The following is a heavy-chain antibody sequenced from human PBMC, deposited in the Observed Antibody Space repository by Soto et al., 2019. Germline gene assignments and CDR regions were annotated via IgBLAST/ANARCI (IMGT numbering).Heavy chain of an antibody. CDR3: VRGSDVARQELDY. J-gene: IGHJ4*02. Sequence: QVQVVESGGGVVQPGRSLRLSCAASGFTFSNFGMHWVRQAPGKGLEWVAAISSDGSDKYYLDTVKGRFIISRDNSKNTLFLQMSGLRVEDTAVYYCVRGSDVARQELDYWGQGTLVTVSS. CDR1: GFTFSNFG. V-gene: IGHV3-30*03. D-gene: IGHD2-15*01. CDR2: ISSDGSDK.